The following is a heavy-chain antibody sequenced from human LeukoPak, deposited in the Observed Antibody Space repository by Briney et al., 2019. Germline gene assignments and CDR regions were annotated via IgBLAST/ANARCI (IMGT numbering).Heavy chain of an antibody. J-gene: IGHJ4*02. CDR1: GGSFSGYY. CDR2: INHSGST. CDR3: ARHPSDYYGSGFDY. D-gene: IGHD3-10*01. Sequence: SETLSLTCAVYGGSFSGYYWSWIRQPPGKGLEWIGEINHSGSTNYNPSLKSRVTISVDTSKNQFSLKLSSVTAADTAVYYCARHPSDYYGSGFDYWGQGTLVTVFS. V-gene: IGHV4-34*01.